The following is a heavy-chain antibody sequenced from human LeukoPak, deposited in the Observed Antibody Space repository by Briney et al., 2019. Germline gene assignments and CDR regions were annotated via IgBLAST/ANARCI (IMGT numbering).Heavy chain of an antibody. CDR1: GGSISSYY. J-gene: IGHJ6*02. D-gene: IGHD3-10*01. CDR2: IYYSGST. Sequence: SETLSLTCTVSGGSISSYYWSWIRQPPGKGLEWIGYIYYSGSTNYNPSLKSRVTISIDTSKNQFSLKLSSVTAADTAMYYCARAAPSYYGSGSLGSYYYGMDVWGQGTTVTVSS. CDR3: ARAAPSYYGSGSLGSYYYGMDV. V-gene: IGHV4-59*08.